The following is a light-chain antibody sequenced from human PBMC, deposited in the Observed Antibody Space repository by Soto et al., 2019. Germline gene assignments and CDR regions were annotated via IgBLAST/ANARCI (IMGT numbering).Light chain of an antibody. J-gene: IGKJ5*01. CDR3: QQTYTTPIT. CDR1: QGILSY. V-gene: IGKV1-39*01. Sequence: DIQLTQSPSSLSASVGDRVTITCRAGQGILSYLNWYQQKAGQAPRLLIYGSSSSLSGVQPRFSGSGSGTDFTLTISSLQPEDFATYYCQQTYTTPITFGQGTRLDIK. CDR2: GSS.